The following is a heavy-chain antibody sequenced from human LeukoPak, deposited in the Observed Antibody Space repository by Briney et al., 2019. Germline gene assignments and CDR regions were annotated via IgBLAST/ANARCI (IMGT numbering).Heavy chain of an antibody. D-gene: IGHD4-23*01. CDR3: ASGGNYAFDI. CDR1: GGTFSIYA. J-gene: IGHJ3*02. V-gene: IGHV1-69*13. Sequence: GASVTVSCTASGGTFSIYAISWVRQAPGQGLEWMGGIIPIFGTANYAQKFQGRVTITADESTSAAYMELSSLRSEDTAVYYCASGGNYAFDIWGQGTMVTVSS. CDR2: IIPIFGTA.